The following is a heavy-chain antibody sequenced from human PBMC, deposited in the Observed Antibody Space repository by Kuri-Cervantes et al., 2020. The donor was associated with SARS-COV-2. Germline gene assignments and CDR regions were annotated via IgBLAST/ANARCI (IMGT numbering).Heavy chain of an antibody. D-gene: IGHD6-6*01. CDR2: IYYSGST. V-gene: IGHV4-39*07. Sequence: GSLRLSCTVSGGSISSSSYYWGWIRQPPGKWLEWIGSIYYSGSTYYNPSLKSRVTISVDTSKNQFSLKLSSVTAADTAVYYCARVMSTSSIAARPRPYYFDYWGQGTLVTVSS. CDR3: ARVMSTSSIAARPRPYYFDY. CDR1: GGSISSSSYY. J-gene: IGHJ4*02.